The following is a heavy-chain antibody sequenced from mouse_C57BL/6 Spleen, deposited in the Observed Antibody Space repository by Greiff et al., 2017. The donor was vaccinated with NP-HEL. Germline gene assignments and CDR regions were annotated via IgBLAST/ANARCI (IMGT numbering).Heavy chain of an antibody. CDR2: INYDGSST. D-gene: IGHD1-1*01. J-gene: IGHJ2*01. Sequence: EVMLVESEGGLVQPGSSMKLSCTASGFTFSDYYMAWVRQVPEKGLEWVANINYDGSSTYYLDSLKSRFIISRDNAKNILYLQMSSLKSEDTATYYCAREGTYYGSTYFDYWGQGTTLTVSS. CDR1: GFTFSDYY. V-gene: IGHV5-16*01. CDR3: AREGTYYGSTYFDY.